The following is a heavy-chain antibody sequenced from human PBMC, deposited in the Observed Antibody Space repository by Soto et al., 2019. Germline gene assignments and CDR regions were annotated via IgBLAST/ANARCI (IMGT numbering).Heavy chain of an antibody. Sequence: SENLALTCSVSGGSINSASYYWSWVRQRPGKGLEWIGHIFHSGSAYYNAFLKTRLSISVDTSKNQFSLKLNSVTAADTAVYYWARLRDYYHTSGYPPRFYIDYRGQGPLVT. CDR1: GGSINSASYY. CDR3: ARLRDYYHTSGYPPRFYIDY. J-gene: IGHJ4*02. V-gene: IGHV4-31*03. D-gene: IGHD3-22*01. CDR2: IFHSGSA.